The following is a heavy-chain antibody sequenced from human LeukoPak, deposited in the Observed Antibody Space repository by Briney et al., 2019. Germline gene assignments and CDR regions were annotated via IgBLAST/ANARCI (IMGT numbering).Heavy chain of an antibody. V-gene: IGHV4-39*07. D-gene: IGHD3-10*01. CDR2: IYYSGNT. CDR3: ARLRSSSTGMHFQH. J-gene: IGHJ1*01. CDR1: GGSISSSNYY. Sequence: SETLSLTCTVSGGSISSSNYYWGWIRQPPGKGLDWIGSIYYSGNTYYNPSLKSRVTMSVDTSKNQFSLKLSSVTAADTAVYYCARLRSSSTGMHFQHWGQGTLVTVSS.